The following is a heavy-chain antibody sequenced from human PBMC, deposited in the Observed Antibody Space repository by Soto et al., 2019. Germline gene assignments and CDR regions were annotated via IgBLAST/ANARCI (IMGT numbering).Heavy chain of an antibody. CDR2: ISGSGGST. D-gene: IGHD3-3*01. Sequence: EVQLLESGGGLVQPGGSLRLSCAASEFTFSSYAMSWVRQAPGKGLEWVSAISGSGGSTYYADSVKGRFTISRDNSNNTLYLQMNSLRAEDTAVYYCAKDVWSGAKGGGGMDVWGQGTTVTVSS. CDR1: EFTFSSYA. CDR3: AKDVWSGAKGGGGMDV. V-gene: IGHV3-23*01. J-gene: IGHJ6*02.